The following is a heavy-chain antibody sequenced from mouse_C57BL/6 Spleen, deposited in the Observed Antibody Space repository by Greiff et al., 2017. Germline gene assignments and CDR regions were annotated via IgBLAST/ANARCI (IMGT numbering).Heavy chain of an antibody. CDR3: ARGGGSSYDAMDY. Sequence: VQLQQPGAELVMPGASVKLSCKASGYTFTSYWMHWVKQRPGQGLEWIGEIDPSDSYTNYNQKFKGKSTLTVDKSSSTAYMQLSSLTSEDSAVYFCARGGGSSYDAMDYWGQGTSVTVSS. V-gene: IGHV1-69*01. D-gene: IGHD1-1*01. J-gene: IGHJ4*01. CDR2: IDPSDSYT. CDR1: GYTFTSYW.